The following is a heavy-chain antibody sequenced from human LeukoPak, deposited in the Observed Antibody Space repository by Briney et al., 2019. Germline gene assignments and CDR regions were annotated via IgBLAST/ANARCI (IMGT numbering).Heavy chain of an antibody. CDR3: ARDWRVAGMATIDY. D-gene: IGHD5-24*01. V-gene: IGHV1-2*02. Sequence: ASVKVSCKASGYTFTGYYMHWVRQAPGQGLEWMGWINPNSGGTNYAQKFQGRVTMTRDTSTSTAYMELSRLRSDDTAVYYCARDWRVAGMATIDYWGQGTLVTVSS. J-gene: IGHJ4*02. CDR2: INPNSGGT. CDR1: GYTFTGYY.